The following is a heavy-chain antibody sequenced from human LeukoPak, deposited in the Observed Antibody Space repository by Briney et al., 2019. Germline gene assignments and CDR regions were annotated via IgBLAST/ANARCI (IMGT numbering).Heavy chain of an antibody. Sequence: SVKVSCKASGGTFSSYAISWVRQAPGQGLEWMGRIIPIFGTANYARKFQGRVTITTDESTSTAYMELSSLRSEDTAVYYCAREAFVMGATHFDYWGQGTLVTVSS. CDR1: GGTFSSYA. CDR3: AREAFVMGATHFDY. V-gene: IGHV1-69*05. D-gene: IGHD1-26*01. J-gene: IGHJ4*02. CDR2: IIPIFGTA.